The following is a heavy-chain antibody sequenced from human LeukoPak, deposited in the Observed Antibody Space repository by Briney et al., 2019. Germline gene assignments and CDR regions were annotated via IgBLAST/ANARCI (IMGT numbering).Heavy chain of an antibody. Sequence: GGSLRLSCAASGFIFSSYAMHWVRQSPGKGLEWVALISYDGSNKYYADSVKGRFTISRDNSKNTLYLQMNSLRGEDTAVYYCARGLGGYNPHFDFWGQGTLVTVSS. J-gene: IGHJ4*02. CDR2: ISYDGSNK. D-gene: IGHD5-24*01. CDR3: ARGLGGYNPHFDF. V-gene: IGHV3-30-3*01. CDR1: GFIFSSYA.